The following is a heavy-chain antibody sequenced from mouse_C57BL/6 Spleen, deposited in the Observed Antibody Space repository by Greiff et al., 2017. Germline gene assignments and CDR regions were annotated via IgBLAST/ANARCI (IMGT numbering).Heavy chain of an antibody. J-gene: IGHJ4*01. Sequence: QVQLQQPGAELVKPGASVKMSCKASGYTFTSYWITWVKPRPGQGLEGIGDIYPGSGSTNYNEKFKSKATLTVDTSSSTAYMQLSSLISEYSAVYYCAREEWARDYWGQGTSVTVSS. V-gene: IGHV1-55*01. CDR1: GYTFTSYW. CDR3: AREEWARDY. CDR2: IYPGSGST. D-gene: IGHD1-3*01.